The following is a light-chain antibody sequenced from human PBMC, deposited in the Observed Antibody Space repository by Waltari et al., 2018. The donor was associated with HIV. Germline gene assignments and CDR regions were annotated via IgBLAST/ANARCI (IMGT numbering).Light chain of an antibody. CDR2: MGS. CDR1: QSLLHSLGYNY. Sequence: DIVMTQPPLSLPVTPGEPASISCRSSQSLLHSLGYNYFNWYLQKPGQSPQLLIYMGSNRASGVPDRFSGSGSGTDFTLNIGSVEAEDVGIYYCMQALQTPYTFGQGTKLEIK. CDR3: MQALQTPYT. J-gene: IGKJ2*01. V-gene: IGKV2-28*01.